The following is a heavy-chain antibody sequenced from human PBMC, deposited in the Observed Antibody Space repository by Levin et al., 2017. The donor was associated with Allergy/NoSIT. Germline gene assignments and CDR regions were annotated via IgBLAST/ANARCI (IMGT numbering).Heavy chain of an antibody. Sequence: GESLKISFKGSGYRFTSYWIGWVRQMPGKGLEWMGIIYPSDSDTRYSPSFQGLVTISADKSIGTAYLQWSSLKASDTAIYYCARRGKDSYYYYMDVWGKGTTVTVSS. CDR2: IYPSDSDT. CDR3: ARRGKDSYYYYMDV. J-gene: IGHJ6*03. D-gene: IGHD4-23*01. CDR1: GYRFTSYW. V-gene: IGHV5-51*01.